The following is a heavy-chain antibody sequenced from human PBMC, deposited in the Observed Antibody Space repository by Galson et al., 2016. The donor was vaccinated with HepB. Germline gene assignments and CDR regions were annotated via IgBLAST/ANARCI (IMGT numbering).Heavy chain of an antibody. D-gene: IGHD4-17*01. CDR3: ARGPSMPTVTTPLGYWFDP. J-gene: IGHJ5*02. Sequence: ETLSLTCTVSGGSISTGSYYWGWIRQSPGKGLEWMGTLYSGGTTYYNPSLKSRFTIDVDMSKNQFSLNLSFVTAADTAIYYCARGPSMPTVTTPLGYWFDPWGQGTLVTVSS. V-gene: IGHV4-39*02. CDR2: LYSGGTT. CDR1: GGSISTGSYY.